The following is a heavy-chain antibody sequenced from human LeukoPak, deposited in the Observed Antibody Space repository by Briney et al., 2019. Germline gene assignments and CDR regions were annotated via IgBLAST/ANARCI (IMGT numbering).Heavy chain of an antibody. CDR3: ASHKNWFDP. CDR1: GGSISSSSYY. Sequence: EPSETLSLTCTVSGGSISSSSYYWGWIRQPPGKGLEWIGSIYYSGRTYYNPSLKSRVTISVDTSKNQFSLKLSSVTAADTAVYYCASHKNWFDPWGQGTLVTVSS. J-gene: IGHJ5*02. CDR2: IYYSGRT. V-gene: IGHV4-39*01.